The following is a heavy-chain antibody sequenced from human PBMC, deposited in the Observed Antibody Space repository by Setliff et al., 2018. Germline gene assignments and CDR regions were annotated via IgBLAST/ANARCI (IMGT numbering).Heavy chain of an antibody. D-gene: IGHD2-2*01. CDR3: AREKGPAAHWNWFDP. CDR2: IIPIFGTA. CDR1: GGTFSSYA. V-gene: IGHV1-69*06. Sequence: GASVKVSCKASGGTFSSYAISWVRQAPGQGLEWMGRIIPIFGTANYAQKFQGRVMITADKSTSTAHMELSSLRSEDTAVYYCAREKGPAAHWNWFDPWGQGTLVTVSS. J-gene: IGHJ5*02.